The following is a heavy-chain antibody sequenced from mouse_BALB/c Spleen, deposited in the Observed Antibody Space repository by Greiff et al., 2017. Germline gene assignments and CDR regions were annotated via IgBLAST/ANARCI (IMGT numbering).Heavy chain of an antibody. V-gene: IGHV5-12-1*01. CDR1: GFAFSSYD. CDR2: ISSGGGST. J-gene: IGHJ2*01. D-gene: IGHD2-1*01. Sequence: EVNVVESGGGLVKPGGSLKLSCAASGFAFSSYDMSWVRQTPEKRLEWVAYISSGGGSTYYPDTVKGRFTISRDNAKNTLYLQMSSLKSEDTAMYYCARRDYYGGSFDYWGQGTTLTVSS. CDR3: ARRDYYGGSFDY.